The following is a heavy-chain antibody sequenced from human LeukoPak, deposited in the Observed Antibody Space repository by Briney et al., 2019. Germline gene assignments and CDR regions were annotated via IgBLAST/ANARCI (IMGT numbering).Heavy chain of an antibody. J-gene: IGHJ4*01. CDR3: ARDFVVVPAA. V-gene: IGHV3-21*01. Sequence: PGRSLRLSCAASGFTFSSYSINWVRQAPGEGRGWGPSISSSSNDIYYADSLKGRFTISRDTAKPSLYPQMNSLRAEDTAVYYCARDFVVVPAAWGPGTLVTASS. CDR2: ISSSSNDI. CDR1: GFTFSSYS. D-gene: IGHD2-2*01.